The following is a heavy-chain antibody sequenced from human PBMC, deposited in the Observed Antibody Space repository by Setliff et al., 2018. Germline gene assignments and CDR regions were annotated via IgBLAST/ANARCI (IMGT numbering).Heavy chain of an antibody. J-gene: IGHJ6*03. CDR1: GYPFTNYG. Sequence: ASVKVSCKASGYPFTNYGITWARQAPGQGLEWLRWISTYNVNTTYAQKLQDRVTMTTDTSTSTAYMELRSLRSDDTAVYYCARRNFYYDSSGFALYYYYMDVWGKGTTVTVSS. CDR2: ISTYNVNT. CDR3: ARRNFYYDSSGFALYYYYMDV. V-gene: IGHV1-18*01. D-gene: IGHD3-22*01.